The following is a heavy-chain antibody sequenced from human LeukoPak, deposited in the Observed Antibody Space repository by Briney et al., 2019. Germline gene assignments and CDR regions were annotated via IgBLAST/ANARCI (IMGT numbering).Heavy chain of an antibody. CDR3: ARVRYRLAETYIDY. V-gene: IGHV1-2*02. D-gene: IGHD3-16*01. Sequence: ASVKVSSKASGYTFTGYYMHWVRQAPGQGLEWMGWINPNSGGTNYAQKFQGRVTMTRDTSISTAYMELSRLRSDDTAVYYCARVRYRLAETYIDYWGQGTLVTVSS. J-gene: IGHJ4*02. CDR2: INPNSGGT. CDR1: GYTFTGYY.